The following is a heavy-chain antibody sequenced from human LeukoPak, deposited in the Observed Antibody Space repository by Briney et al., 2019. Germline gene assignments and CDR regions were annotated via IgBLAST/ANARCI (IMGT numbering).Heavy chain of an antibody. J-gene: IGHJ4*02. D-gene: IGHD2-2*01. CDR2: IHHSGNT. CDR1: GYSISSRYY. Sequence: SETLSLTCAVSGYSISSRYYWAWIRQPPGKGLEWIGNIHHSGNTYYNPSLKSRVSISLDTSKNQFSLKLTSVTAADTAVYYCATSTQPPLRLGYWGQGTLVTVSS. CDR3: ATSTQPPLRLGY. V-gene: IGHV4-38-2*01.